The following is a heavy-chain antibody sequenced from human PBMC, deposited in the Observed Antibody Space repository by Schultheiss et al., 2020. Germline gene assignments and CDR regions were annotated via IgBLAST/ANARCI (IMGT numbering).Heavy chain of an antibody. D-gene: IGHD4-17*01. CDR3: ARQGDYENWFDP. Sequence: GESLKISCGGSGFTFNTHSMNWVRQAPGKGLEWVAVIWYDGSNKYYADSVKGRFTISRDNSKNTLYLQMNSLRAEDTAVYYCARQGDYENWFDPWGQGTLVTGSS. CDR1: GFTFNTHS. CDR2: IWYDGSNK. J-gene: IGHJ5*02. V-gene: IGHV3-33*08.